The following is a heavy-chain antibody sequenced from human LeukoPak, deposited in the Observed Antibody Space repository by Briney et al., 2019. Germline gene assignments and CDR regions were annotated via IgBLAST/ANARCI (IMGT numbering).Heavy chain of an antibody. CDR3: ASQGGFDD. CDR1: GFTFSSYT. Sequence: PGGSLRLSCAASGFTFSSYTMNWVRQAPGKGLEWVSSISSGSTYTYYADSVKGRFTISRDNAKTSLHLQMNSLRGEDTAVYYCASQGGFDDWGQGTLVTVSS. J-gene: IGHJ4*02. CDR2: ISSGSTYT. D-gene: IGHD2-15*01. V-gene: IGHV3-21*01.